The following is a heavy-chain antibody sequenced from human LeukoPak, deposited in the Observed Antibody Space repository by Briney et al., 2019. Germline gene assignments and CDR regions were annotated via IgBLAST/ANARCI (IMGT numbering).Heavy chain of an antibody. D-gene: IGHD6-19*01. CDR3: VKGSGPSIPVSGTVFGY. CDR2: ISSSGHTT. CDR1: GFTFSAFP. V-gene: IGHV3-23*01. Sequence: PGGSLRLSCAASGFTFSAFPMSWVRQAPGKGREWVSGISSSGHTTYYADSVKGRFTISRDNSKNTLYLQMDSLGAEERAIYYCVKGSGPSIPVSGTVFGYWGQGTVVTVSS. J-gene: IGHJ4*02.